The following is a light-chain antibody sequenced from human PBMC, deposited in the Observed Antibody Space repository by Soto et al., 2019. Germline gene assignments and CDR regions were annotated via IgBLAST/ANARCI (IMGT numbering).Light chain of an antibody. Sequence: DIVLTQSPDSLAVSLGERATINCKSSQSVLFSSNSKDFIAWYQQKPGQSPRLLMYWASTRESGVPDRFSGSGSGTDFNLTISSLQAEDVAVYYRHQYYGPPLTFGGGTKMEIK. CDR1: QSVLFSSNSKDF. V-gene: IGKV4-1*01. CDR3: HQYYGPPLT. CDR2: WAS. J-gene: IGKJ4*01.